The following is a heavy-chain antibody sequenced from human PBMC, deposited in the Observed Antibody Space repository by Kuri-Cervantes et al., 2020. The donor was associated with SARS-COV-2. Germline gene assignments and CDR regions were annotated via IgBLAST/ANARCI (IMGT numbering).Heavy chain of an antibody. J-gene: IGHJ4*02. CDR2: IYHSGST. CDR1: GGSISSGGYY. Sequence: SETLSLTCTVPGGSISSGGYYWSWIRQPPGKGLEWIGYIYHSGSTYYNPSLKSRVTITVDRSKTQLSLKLGSVTAADTAVYYCARVGIEARWYFDYWGQGTLVTVSS. D-gene: IGHD6-6*01. CDR3: ARVGIEARWYFDY. V-gene: IGHV4-30-2*01.